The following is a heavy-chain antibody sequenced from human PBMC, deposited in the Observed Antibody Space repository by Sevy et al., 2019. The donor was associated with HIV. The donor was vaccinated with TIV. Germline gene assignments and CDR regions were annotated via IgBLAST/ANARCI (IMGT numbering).Heavy chain of an antibody. Sequence: GGSLRLSCAASGFIFNNFAMNWVRQAPGKGLEWVSGISGSGGGTYYADSVKGRFTISRDNSKNTLYLQMHRLRVDDTAVYYCAKDFGFDIVVVPASNWFDPWGQGTLVTVSS. J-gene: IGHJ5*02. CDR3: AKDFGFDIVVVPASNWFDP. CDR2: ISGSGGGT. CDR1: GFIFNNFA. V-gene: IGHV3-23*01. D-gene: IGHD2-2*01.